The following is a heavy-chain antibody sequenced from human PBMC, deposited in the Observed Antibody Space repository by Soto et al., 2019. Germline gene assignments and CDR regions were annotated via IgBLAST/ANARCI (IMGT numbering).Heavy chain of an antibody. Sequence: VQLLESGGGLVQPGGSLRLSCAASGFTFGSSAMTWVRLAPGKGLEWVSSISGSGRTYYADSVKGRFTISRDNSNNTLYLQMNRLRAEDTAIYRCAKGPTIFGVVITYAYYYGMDVWGQGTTVTVSS. CDR1: GFTFGSSA. CDR3: AKGPTIFGVVITYAYYYGMDV. D-gene: IGHD3-3*01. V-gene: IGHV3-23*01. CDR2: ISGSGRT. J-gene: IGHJ6*02.